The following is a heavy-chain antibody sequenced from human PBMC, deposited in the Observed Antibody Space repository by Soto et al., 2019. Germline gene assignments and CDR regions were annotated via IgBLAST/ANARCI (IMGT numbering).Heavy chain of an antibody. V-gene: IGHV1-8*01. CDR2: MNPNSGNT. D-gene: IGHD1-26*01. Sequence: ASVKVSRKASGYTFTSYDINWVRQATGQGLEWMGWMNPNSGNTGYAQKFQGRVTMTRNTSISTAYMELSSLRSEDTAVYYCARYSGSYDAFDIWGQGTMVTVSS. CDR1: GYTFTSYD. J-gene: IGHJ3*02. CDR3: ARYSGSYDAFDI.